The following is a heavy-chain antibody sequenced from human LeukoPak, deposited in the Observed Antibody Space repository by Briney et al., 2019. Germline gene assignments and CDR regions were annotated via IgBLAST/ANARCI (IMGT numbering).Heavy chain of an antibody. CDR1: GYIFPRYG. CDR2: ISSYNGNT. Sequence: SVNVSCKACGYIFPRYGISWVRQAPGQGLEGMGLISSYNGNTNLAQKLQGRVTMTTDTYSNTAYMELRSMRCDDTAVYYCARVVDYYDSSGYLPSPDYWGQGTLVTVSS. D-gene: IGHD3-22*01. J-gene: IGHJ4*02. V-gene: IGHV1-18*01. CDR3: ARVVDYYDSSGYLPSPDY.